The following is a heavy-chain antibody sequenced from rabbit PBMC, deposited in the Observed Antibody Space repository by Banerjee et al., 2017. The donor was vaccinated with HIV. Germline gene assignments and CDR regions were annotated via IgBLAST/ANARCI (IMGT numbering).Heavy chain of an antibody. CDR3: AREEAGYVGRFNL. CDR1: GFDFSSNA. J-gene: IGHJ4*01. V-gene: IGHV1S47*01. CDR2: IYGDDGST. D-gene: IGHD6-1*01. Sequence: QEQLEESGGGLVQPEGSLTLTCKASGFDFSSNAMCWVRQAPGKGPEWIACIYGDDGSTYYANWAKGRFTTSKTSSTTVTLRLTSLTAADTATYFCAREEAGYVGRFNLWGQGTLVTVS.